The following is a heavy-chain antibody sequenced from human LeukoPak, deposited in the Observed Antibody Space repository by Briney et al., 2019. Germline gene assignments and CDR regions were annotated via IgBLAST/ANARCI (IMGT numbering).Heavy chain of an antibody. CDR2: VNPNSGNT. J-gene: IGHJ6*03. D-gene: IGHD2-21*02. CDR1: GYTFTGYY. V-gene: IGHV1-8*03. CDR3: ARGTARRYYYYYMDV. Sequence: GASVKVSCKASGYTFTGYYMHWVRQAPGQGLEWMGWVNPNSGNTGYAQKFQGRVTITRNTSISTAYMELSSLRSEDTAVYYCARGTARRYYYYYMDVWGKGTTVTVSS.